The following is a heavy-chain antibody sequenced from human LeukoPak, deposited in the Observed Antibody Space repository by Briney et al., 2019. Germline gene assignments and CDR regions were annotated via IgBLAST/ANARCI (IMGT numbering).Heavy chain of an antibody. CDR3: ATDRYSGSYLDY. V-gene: IGHV3-21*01. D-gene: IGHD1-26*01. CDR1: GFTFSSYS. J-gene: IGHJ4*02. CDR2: ISSSSSYI. Sequence: GGSLRLSCAASGFTFSSYSMNWVRQAPGKGLEWVSSISSSSSYIYYADSVKGRFTISRDNAKNSLYLQMNSLRAEDTAVYYCATDRYSGSYLDYWGQGTLVTVSS.